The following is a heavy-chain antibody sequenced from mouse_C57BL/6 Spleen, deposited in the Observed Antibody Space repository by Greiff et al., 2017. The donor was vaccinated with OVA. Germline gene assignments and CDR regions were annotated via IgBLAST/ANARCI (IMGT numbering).Heavy chain of an antibody. CDR2: IYPGDGDT. D-gene: IGHD3-3*01. CDR1: GYAFSSYW. Sequence: VQLQESGAELVKPGASVKISCKASGYAFSSYWLNWVKQRPGKGLEWIGQIYPGDGDTNYNGKFKGKATLTADKSSSTAYMQLSSLTSEDSAVYFCARRGRNYAMDYWGQGTSVTVSS. CDR3: ARRGRNYAMDY. J-gene: IGHJ4*01. V-gene: IGHV1-80*01.